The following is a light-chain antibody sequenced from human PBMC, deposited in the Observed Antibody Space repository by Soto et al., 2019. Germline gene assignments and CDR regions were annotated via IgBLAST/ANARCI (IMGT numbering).Light chain of an antibody. CDR1: QSVSSN. J-gene: IGKJ1*01. CDR2: GAS. V-gene: IGKV3-15*01. CDR3: QQYNNWPRT. Sequence: EIVMTQSPATLSVSPGERATLSCRASQSVSSNLAWYQQKPGQAPRLLIYGASTRATGIPARFSGSGSGTEFTLTISSLHSEDSAVYYSQQYNNWPRTFGQGTKVDI.